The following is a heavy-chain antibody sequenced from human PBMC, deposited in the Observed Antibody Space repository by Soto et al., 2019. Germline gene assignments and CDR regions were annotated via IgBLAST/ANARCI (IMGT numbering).Heavy chain of an antibody. CDR2: IYPGDSDT. CDR1: GYSFTSYW. D-gene: IGHD2-21*02. CDR3: ASHTTYCGGDCYREAFDI. J-gene: IGHJ3*02. V-gene: IGHV5-51*01. Sequence: GESLKISCKGSGYSFTSYWIGWVRQLPGKGLEWMGIIYPGDSDTRYSPSFQGQVIISADKSINTAYLQWSSLKASDTAMYYCASHTTYCGGDCYREAFDIWGQGTMVTVSS.